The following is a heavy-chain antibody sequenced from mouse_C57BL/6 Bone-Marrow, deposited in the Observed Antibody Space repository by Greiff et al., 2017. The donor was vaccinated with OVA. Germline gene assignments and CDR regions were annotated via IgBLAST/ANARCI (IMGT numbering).Heavy chain of an antibody. D-gene: IGHD1-1*01. CDR1: GYTFTSYG. Sequence: VQLQQSGAELARPGASVKLSCKASGYTFTSYGISWVKQRTGQGLEWIGEIYPRSGNTYYNEKFKGKATLTAAKSSSTAYMELRSLTSEDSAVYGVARWAVVGDWYFDVWGTGTTVTVSS. CDR3: ARWAVVGDWYFDV. J-gene: IGHJ1*03. CDR2: IYPRSGNT. V-gene: IGHV1-81*01.